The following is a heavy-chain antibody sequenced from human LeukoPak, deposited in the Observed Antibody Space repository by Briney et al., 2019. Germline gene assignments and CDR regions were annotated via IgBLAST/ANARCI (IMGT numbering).Heavy chain of an antibody. V-gene: IGHV1-2*02. CDR2: INPNSGGT. Sequence: ASVKVSCKATGYTFTAYYMHWVRQAPGQGLEWMGWINPNSGGTNYAQNFQGRVTMTRDTSISTAYMELSRLRSDDTALYYCARAPYCDSSSCYTGNNWFDPWGQGTLVTVSS. D-gene: IGHD2-2*02. CDR3: ARAPYCDSSSCYTGNNWFDP. J-gene: IGHJ5*02. CDR1: GYTFTAYY.